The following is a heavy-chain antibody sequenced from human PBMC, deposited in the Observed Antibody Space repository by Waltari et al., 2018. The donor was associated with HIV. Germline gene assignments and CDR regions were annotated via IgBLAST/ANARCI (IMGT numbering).Heavy chain of an antibody. CDR1: GGSISSSSYY. Sequence: QLQLPESGPGLVTPSETLSLTCPVSGGSISSSSYYWGWIRQPPGKGLEWIGSIYYSGSTYYNPSLKSRVTISVDTSKNQFSLKLSSVTAADTAVYYCVGVVVAAGYYYYGMDVWGQGTTVTVSS. V-gene: IGHV4-39*01. D-gene: IGHD2-15*01. CDR3: VGVVVAAGYYYYGMDV. CDR2: IYYSGST. J-gene: IGHJ6*02.